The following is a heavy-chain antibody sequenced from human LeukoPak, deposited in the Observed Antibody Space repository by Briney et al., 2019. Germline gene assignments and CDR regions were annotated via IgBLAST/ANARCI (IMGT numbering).Heavy chain of an antibody. CDR1: RFTFSSYG. CDR2: ISYDGSNK. Sequence: LAGRSLRLSCAASRFTFSSYGMHWVRQAPGKGLEWVAVISYDGSNKYYADSVKGRFTTSRDNSKNTLYLQMNSLRTEDTAVYYWARDIGAVAGDDAFDIWAKGTMVTVSS. CDR3: ARDIGAVAGDDAFDI. J-gene: IGHJ3*02. V-gene: IGHV3-30*03. D-gene: IGHD6-19*01.